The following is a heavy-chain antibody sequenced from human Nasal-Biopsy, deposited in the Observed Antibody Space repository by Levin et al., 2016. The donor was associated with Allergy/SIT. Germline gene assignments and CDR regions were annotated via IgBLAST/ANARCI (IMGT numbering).Heavy chain of an antibody. D-gene: IGHD3/OR15-3a*01. J-gene: IGHJ6*02. CDR3: ARVPWGPVDYHNPMDV. CDR1: GFTLSSYS. V-gene: IGHV3-48*02. CDR2: ISTSGSNI. Sequence: GESLKISCATSGFTLSSYSMNWVRQAPGKGLEWVSYISTSGSNIYYADSVKGRFTISRDNARNSLYLQMNSLRDEDTAVYYCARVPWGPVDYHNPMDVWGQGTAVTVSS.